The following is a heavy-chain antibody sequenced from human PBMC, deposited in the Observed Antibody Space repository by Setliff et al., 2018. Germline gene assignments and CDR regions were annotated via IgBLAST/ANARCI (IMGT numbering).Heavy chain of an antibody. CDR1: GGSISSSSYY. Sequence: SETLSLTCTVSGGSISSSSYYWGWIRQPPGKGLEYIGSIYYSGSTYYNPSLKSRVTISVDTSKNQFSLKLSSVTAADTAVYYCARAGYYDSSGYYNWFDPWGQGTLVTVSS. CDR2: IYYSGST. CDR3: ARAGYYDSSGYYNWFDP. V-gene: IGHV4-39*01. J-gene: IGHJ5*02. D-gene: IGHD3-22*01.